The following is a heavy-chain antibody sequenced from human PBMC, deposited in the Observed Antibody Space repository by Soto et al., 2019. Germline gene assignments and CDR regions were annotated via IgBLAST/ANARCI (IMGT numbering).Heavy chain of an antibody. J-gene: IGHJ4*02. Sequence: EASVKVSCKASGYTFTGYYMHWVRQAPGQGLEWMGWINPNSGGTNYAQKFQGRVTMTRDTSKNQFSLKLSSVTAADTAVYYCARDLGGTTIYDYWGQGTLVTVSS. D-gene: IGHD1-7*01. CDR2: INPNSGGT. CDR1: GYTFTGYY. CDR3: ARDLGGTTIYDY. V-gene: IGHV1-2*02.